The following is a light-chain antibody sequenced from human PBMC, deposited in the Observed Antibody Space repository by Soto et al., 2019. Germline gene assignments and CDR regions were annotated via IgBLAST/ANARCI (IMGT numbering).Light chain of an antibody. Sequence: QSVLTQPPSVSGTPGQRVTISCSGSSSNIGSKTVNWYQQVPGTAPKLLIYNNNQRPSGVPDRFSDSKSGTSASLAISGLQSEDEADYYCAAWDDSLNGVVFGGGTKLTVL. CDR2: NNN. CDR3: AAWDDSLNGVV. J-gene: IGLJ2*01. V-gene: IGLV1-44*01. CDR1: SSNIGSKT.